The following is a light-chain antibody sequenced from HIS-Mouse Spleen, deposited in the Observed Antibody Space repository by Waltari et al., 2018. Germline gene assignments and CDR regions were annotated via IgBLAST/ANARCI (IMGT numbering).Light chain of an antibody. CDR2: WAS. CDR1: PSVLYSSNNKNY. Sequence: DIVMTQSPDSLAVSLGERAPIHCKSSPSVLYSSNNKNYLAWYQQKPGQPPKLLIYWASTRESGVPDRFSGSGSGTDFTLTISSLQAEDVAVYYCQQYYSTPLTFGGGTKVEIK. CDR3: QQYYSTPLT. V-gene: IGKV4-1*01. J-gene: IGKJ4*01.